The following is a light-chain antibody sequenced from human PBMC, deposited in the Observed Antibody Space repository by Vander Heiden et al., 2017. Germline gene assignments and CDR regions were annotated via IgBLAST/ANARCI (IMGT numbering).Light chain of an antibody. CDR3: QQHNNYPLT. CDR1: QGMRSE. Sequence: HSTSSLSASVGERATLTCRASQGMRSELGWYQQKPGQAPKRLIYAASSWQSGVPSRFSGSGSGTEFTLTISSLQPEDFAAYYCQQHNNYPLTFGQGTKVDIK. J-gene: IGKJ1*01. CDR2: AAS. V-gene: IGKV1-17*01.